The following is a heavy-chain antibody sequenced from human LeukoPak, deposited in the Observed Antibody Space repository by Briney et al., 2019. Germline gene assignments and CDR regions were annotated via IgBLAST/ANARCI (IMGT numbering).Heavy chain of an antibody. CDR1: GESFSGYY. J-gene: IGHJ6*03. Sequence: SETLSLTCVVYGESFSGYYWGLIRQPPGKGLEWIGEINHSGSTHYNPSLKSRVIISVDTSKRQFFLKLRSVTAADTAVYYCARGPGYEILTGSFIYYYMDVWGKGTTVTVSS. CDR3: ARGPGYEILTGSFIYYYMDV. V-gene: IGHV4-34*01. CDR2: INHSGST. D-gene: IGHD3-9*01.